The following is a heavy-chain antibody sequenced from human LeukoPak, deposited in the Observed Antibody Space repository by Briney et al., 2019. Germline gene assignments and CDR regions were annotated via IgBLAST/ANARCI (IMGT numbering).Heavy chain of an antibody. CDR1: VYTFTVDY. Sequence: GASVTVSCTSSVYTFTVDYMHWVRQAPGQGLEWMGWINPNSGGTNYAQKFQGRVTMTRDTSISTVYMELSRLRSDDTAVYFCARGGGGYSGYGDGFDIWGQGTMVTVSS. V-gene: IGHV1-2*02. D-gene: IGHD5-12*01. CDR3: ARGGGGYSGYGDGFDI. CDR2: INPNSGGT. J-gene: IGHJ3*02.